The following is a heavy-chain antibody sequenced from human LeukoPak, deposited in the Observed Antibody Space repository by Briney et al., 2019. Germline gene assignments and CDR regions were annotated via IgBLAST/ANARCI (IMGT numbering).Heavy chain of an antibody. CDR3: ARDRYDHDSSGYYEF. CDR1: GGSISGYY. V-gene: IGHV4-59*01. D-gene: IGHD3-22*01. CDR2: IYESGST. Sequence: SETLSLTCTVSGGSISGYYWSWIRQPPGKELEWIGYIYESGSTDYNPSLRSRVTISRDTSKNQGSLKLTSVTTADTAVYYCARDRYDHDSSGYYEFWGQGTLVTVSS. J-gene: IGHJ4*02.